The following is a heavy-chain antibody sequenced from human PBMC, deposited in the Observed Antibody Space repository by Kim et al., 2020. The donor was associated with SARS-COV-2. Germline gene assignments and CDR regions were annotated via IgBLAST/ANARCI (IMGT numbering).Heavy chain of an antibody. Sequence: GESLKISCAASGFTFSGSAMHWVRQASGKGLEWVGRIKRKADNYATAYAASVRGRVTISRDDSKNTAYLHMNSLKTEDTAMYFCTRLGSSIYKFDYWGQGTLVTVSS. J-gene: IGHJ4*02. V-gene: IGHV3-73*01. CDR1: GFTFSGSA. CDR2: IKRKADNYAT. CDR3: TRLGSSIYKFDY. D-gene: IGHD6-13*01.